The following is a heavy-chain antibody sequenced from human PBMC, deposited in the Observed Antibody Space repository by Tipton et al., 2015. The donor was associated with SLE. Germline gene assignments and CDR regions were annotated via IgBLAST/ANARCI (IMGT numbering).Heavy chain of an antibody. D-gene: IGHD6-13*01. Sequence: GSLRLSCAASGFTFNRYAMSWVRQAPGKGLEWVSTISGGGGSTYYADSVKGRFTISRDNSKNTLYLQMNSLRAEDTAVYYCAKERSPVIAAAGNSLDYWGQGTLVTVSS. V-gene: IGHV3-23*01. CDR1: GFTFNRYA. CDR3: AKERSPVIAAAGNSLDY. J-gene: IGHJ4*02. CDR2: ISGGGGST.